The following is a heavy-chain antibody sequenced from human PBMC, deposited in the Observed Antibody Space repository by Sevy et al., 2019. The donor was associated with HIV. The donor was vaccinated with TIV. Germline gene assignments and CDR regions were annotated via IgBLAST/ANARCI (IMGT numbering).Heavy chain of an antibody. J-gene: IGHJ4*02. CDR2: IYYSGST. CDR3: ARVPPASIGARAYYFDY. Sequence: SETPLTCTVSGGSISSYYWSWIRQPPGKGLEWIGYIYYSGSTNYNPSLKSRVTISVDTSKNQFSLKLSSVTAADTAVYYCARVPPASIGARAYYFDYWGQGTLVTVSS. V-gene: IGHV4-59*01. CDR1: GGSISSYY. D-gene: IGHD6-6*01.